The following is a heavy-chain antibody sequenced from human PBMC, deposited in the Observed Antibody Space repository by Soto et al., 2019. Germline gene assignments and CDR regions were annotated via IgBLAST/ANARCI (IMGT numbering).Heavy chain of an antibody. V-gene: IGHV1-69*09. CDR1: GGPFYSYG. CDR3: ASMKCARLDH. Sequence: QGVLLQSGTEVKRPGSSVKVSCKASGGPFYSYGFACVRQAPGRGLAWGGRINRASQLRNYEQSLQGRVTITADTSTTTAYMELSGLTSEDTVDYYCASMKCARLDHWGHGTLVTGSS. CDR2: INRASQLR. D-gene: IGHD3-16*01. J-gene: IGHJ4*01.